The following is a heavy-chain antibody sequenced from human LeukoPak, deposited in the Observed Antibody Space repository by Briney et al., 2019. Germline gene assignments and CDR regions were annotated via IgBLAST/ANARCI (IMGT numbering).Heavy chain of an antibody. Sequence: GGSLRLSCAASGFTFSSYAMSWVRQAPGKGLEWVSAISGSGGSTYYADSVKGRFTTSRDNSKNTLYLQMNSLRAEDTAVYYCAKDESAAYAFDIWGQGTMVTVSS. CDR1: GFTFSSYA. J-gene: IGHJ3*02. V-gene: IGHV3-23*01. CDR3: AKDESAAYAFDI. CDR2: ISGSGGST. D-gene: IGHD2-15*01.